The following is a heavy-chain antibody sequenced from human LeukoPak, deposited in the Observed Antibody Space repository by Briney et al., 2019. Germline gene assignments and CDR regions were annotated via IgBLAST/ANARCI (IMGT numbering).Heavy chain of an antibody. V-gene: IGHV1-2*02. J-gene: IGHJ4*02. CDR3: ARVVGYGDSPFDN. CDR1: GYIFSDHY. Sequence: ASVKVSCKASGYIFSDHYMHWVRQAPGQGLEGMGWIYPNSGGTNYAQKFQGRVTMTRDTSISTAYMELRRLRYDDTAVYFCARVVGYGDSPFDNWGQGTLVTVSS. CDR2: IYPNSGGT. D-gene: IGHD4-17*01.